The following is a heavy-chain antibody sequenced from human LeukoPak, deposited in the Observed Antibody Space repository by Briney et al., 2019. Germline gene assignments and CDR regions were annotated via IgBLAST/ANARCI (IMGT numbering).Heavy chain of an antibody. CDR3: AYPGRYCSSTSCYGMDV. CDR2: INHSGST. J-gene: IGHJ6*02. Sequence: PSETLSLTCTVSGGSISGYYWSWIRQPPGKGLEWIGEINHSGSTNYNPSLKSRVTISVDTSKNQFSLKLSSVTAADTAVYYCAYPGRYCSSTSCYGMDVWGQGTTVTVSS. V-gene: IGHV4-34*01. CDR1: GGSISGYY. D-gene: IGHD2-2*01.